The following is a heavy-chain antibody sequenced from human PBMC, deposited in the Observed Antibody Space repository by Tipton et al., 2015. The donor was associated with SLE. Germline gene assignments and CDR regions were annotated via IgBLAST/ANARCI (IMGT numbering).Heavy chain of an antibody. D-gene: IGHD3-16*01. V-gene: IGHV4-39*01. Sequence: TLSLTCTVSGDSIRNENYYWGWFRQPPGKGLEWIAAIYYDETTYYNTSLDSRATISVGMSKNQFSLRLTSVTAADTAVYYCARHDGGAHVTGYLDYWGRGTLVTVSS. CDR1: GDSIRNENYY. CDR2: IYYDETT. J-gene: IGHJ4*02. CDR3: ARHDGGAHVTGYLDY.